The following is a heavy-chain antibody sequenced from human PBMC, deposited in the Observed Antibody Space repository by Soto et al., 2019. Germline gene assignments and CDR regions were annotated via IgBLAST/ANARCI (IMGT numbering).Heavy chain of an antibody. J-gene: IGHJ4*02. CDR3: ARDALDPGTGGYFDY. V-gene: IGHV1-69*13. CDR2: IIPIFGTA. D-gene: IGHD3-10*01. CDR1: GGTFSSYA. Sequence: SVKVSCKASGGTFSSYAISWVRQAPGQGLEWMGGIIPIFGTANYAQKFQGRVTITADESTSTAYMELSSLRSEDTAVYYCARDALDPGTGGYFDYWGQGTLVTVSS.